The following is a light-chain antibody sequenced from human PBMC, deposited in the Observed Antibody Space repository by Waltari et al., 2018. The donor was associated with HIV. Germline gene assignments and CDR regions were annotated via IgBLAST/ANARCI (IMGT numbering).Light chain of an antibody. CDR2: LNSDGSH. Sequence: QLVLPHSPSASASLGASVKLTCTLSRRHSHYAITWHQQQPEKGPRFLMKLNSDGSHSKGDAMHDRVSGSSSGAERYLTISSLQSEDEATYYCQTWANGIQVFGGGTKLTVL. CDR3: QTWANGIQV. CDR1: RRHSHYA. V-gene: IGLV4-69*01. J-gene: IGLJ2*01.